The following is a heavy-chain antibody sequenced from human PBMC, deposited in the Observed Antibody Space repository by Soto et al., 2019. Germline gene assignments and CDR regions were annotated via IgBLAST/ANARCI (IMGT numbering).Heavy chain of an antibody. CDR2: INHSGST. CDR1: GGSFSGYY. CDR3: ARVSKVVAATGSGYYYYYMDV. D-gene: IGHD2-15*01. V-gene: IGHV4-34*01. J-gene: IGHJ6*03. Sequence: SETLSLTCAVYGGSFSGYYWSWIRQPPGKGLEWIGEINHSGSTNYNPSLKSRVTISVDTSKNQFSLKLSSVTAADTAVYYCARVSKVVAATGSGYYYYYMDVWGKGTTVTVSS.